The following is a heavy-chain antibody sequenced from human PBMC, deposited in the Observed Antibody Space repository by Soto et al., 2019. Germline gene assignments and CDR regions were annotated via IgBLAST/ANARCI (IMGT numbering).Heavy chain of an antibody. D-gene: IGHD2-2*01. Sequence: EVPLVESGGGLIQPGGSLRLSCAASGFTVSSRYMSWVRQAPGKGLERVSVIYSAGNTYYADSVKGRFTVSRDNSKNTLYLQMSSLRAEDTAVYYCARGSRWVAPDYWGQGTLVTVSS. CDR3: ARGSRWVAPDY. J-gene: IGHJ4*02. V-gene: IGHV3-53*01. CDR1: GFTVSSRY. CDR2: IYSAGNT.